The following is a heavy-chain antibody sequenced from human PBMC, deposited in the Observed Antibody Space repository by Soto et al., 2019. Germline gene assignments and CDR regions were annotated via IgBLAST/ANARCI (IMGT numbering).Heavy chain of an antibody. CDR1: GFTFSDYG. D-gene: IGHD6-19*01. CDR3: SKDQSGAWYSGSDY. Sequence: QVQLVESGGGVVQPGRSLRLSCAASGFTFSDYGMHWDRQAPGKGLEGVAVISYDGSNKYYADSVKGRFTISRDNSQNTLYLQMNSLRASDTAVYYCSKDQSGAWYSGSDYCGQRTMVTVSS. CDR2: ISYDGSNK. J-gene: IGHJ4*02. V-gene: IGHV3-30*18.